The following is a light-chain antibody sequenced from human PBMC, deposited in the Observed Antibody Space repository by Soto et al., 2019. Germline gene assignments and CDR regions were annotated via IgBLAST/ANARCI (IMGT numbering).Light chain of an antibody. Sequence: DIQMTQSPSTLSASVGDRVTITCRASQSISSWLAWYQQKPGKAPKLLIYDASSLESGVPSRFSGSGSGTDFTLTISSLQPDDFVTYYCQQYNSYGTFGQGTKV. CDR3: QQYNSYGT. V-gene: IGKV1-5*01. CDR2: DAS. J-gene: IGKJ1*01. CDR1: QSISSW.